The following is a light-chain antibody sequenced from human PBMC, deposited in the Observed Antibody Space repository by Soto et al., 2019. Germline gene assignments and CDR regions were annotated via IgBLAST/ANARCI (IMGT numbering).Light chain of an antibody. CDR3: QQYCSSPALFT. CDR2: GAS. V-gene: IGKV3-20*01. J-gene: IGKJ3*01. CDR1: QSVRSDY. Sequence: EIVLTQSPGTLSLSPGERATLSCRASQSVRSDYLAWYQQKPGQAPRLLIYGASSRATGIPDSFSGSGSGTEFTLTISRLEPEDFAVYYCQQYCSSPALFTFGPGTKVDIK.